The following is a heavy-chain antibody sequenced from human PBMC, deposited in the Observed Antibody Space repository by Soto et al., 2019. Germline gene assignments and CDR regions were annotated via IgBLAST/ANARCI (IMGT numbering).Heavy chain of an antibody. CDR2: IYHGGST. J-gene: IGHJ6*02. Sequence: LSLTCAVSGGSISSANWWTWVRQPPGKGLEWIGEIYHGGSTSYNPSLKSRVTLSLDKFKNHFSLNLTSVTAADTAVYYCARLSFSYGVDVWGQGTTVTVSS. CDR3: ARLSFSYGVDV. V-gene: IGHV4-4*02. CDR1: GGSISSANW.